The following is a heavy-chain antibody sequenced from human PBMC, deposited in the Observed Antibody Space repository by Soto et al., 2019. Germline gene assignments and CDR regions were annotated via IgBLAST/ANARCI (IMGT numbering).Heavy chain of an antibody. Sequence: LCLTCTVSGGSISSYYWSWIRQPPGKGLEWIGYIYFRGTTNYNPSLKSRVTMSADTSKNQFSLKLNSVTAADTAVYYCARMNYYDASGYPFDYWGQGMMVTVSS. D-gene: IGHD3-22*01. CDR1: GGSISSYY. CDR2: IYFRGTT. J-gene: IGHJ4*02. V-gene: IGHV4-59*01. CDR3: ARMNYYDASGYPFDY.